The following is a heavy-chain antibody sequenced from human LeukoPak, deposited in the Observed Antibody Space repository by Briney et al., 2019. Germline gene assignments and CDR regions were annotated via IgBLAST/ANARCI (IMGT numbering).Heavy chain of an antibody. CDR1: GDSVSGISFY. CDR2: IQYSGST. J-gene: IGHJ4*02. CDR3: ARYYDRSGYWSTPHFDY. Sequence: SETLSLTCTVSGDSVSGISFYWSWIRQPPGKGLQYVGYIQYSGSTNYNPSLKSRVTISVDTSKNQFSLKLSSVTAADTAVYYCARYYDRSGYWSTPHFDYWGQGTLVTVSS. D-gene: IGHD3-22*01. V-gene: IGHV4-61*01.